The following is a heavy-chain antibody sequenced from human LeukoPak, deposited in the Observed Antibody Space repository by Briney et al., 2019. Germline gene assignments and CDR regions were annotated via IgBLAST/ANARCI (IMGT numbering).Heavy chain of an antibody. CDR2: INPNSGGT. V-gene: IGHV1-2*02. CDR3: ARDRGYCSSTSCYTPNFDY. CDR1: GYTFTGYY. D-gene: IGHD2-2*02. J-gene: IGHJ4*02. Sequence: ASVKVSCKASGYTFTGYYMHWVRQAPGQGFEWMGWINPNSGGTNYAQKFQGRVTMTRDTSISTAYMELSRLRSDDTAVYYCARDRGYCSSTSCYTPNFDYWGQGTLVTVSS.